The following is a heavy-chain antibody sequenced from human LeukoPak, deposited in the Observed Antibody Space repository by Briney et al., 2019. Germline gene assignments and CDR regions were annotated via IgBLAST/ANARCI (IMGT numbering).Heavy chain of an antibody. Sequence: GGSLRLSCAASGFTFSSYAMSWVRQAPGKGLEWVSAIRYSGGSTYYADSVKGRFTISRDNSKNTLYLQMNSLRAEDTAVYYCAKDRSYYDSSGYSLYYFDYWGQGTLVTVSS. CDR2: IRYSGGST. V-gene: IGHV3-23*01. D-gene: IGHD3-22*01. CDR1: GFTFSSYA. CDR3: AKDRSYYDSSGYSLYYFDY. J-gene: IGHJ4*02.